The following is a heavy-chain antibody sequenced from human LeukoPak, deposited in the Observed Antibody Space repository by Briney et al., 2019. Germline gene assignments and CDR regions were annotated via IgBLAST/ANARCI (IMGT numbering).Heavy chain of an antibody. CDR2: INPNNGAT. V-gene: IGHV1-2*06. CDR3: TRESGSYHGNDY. J-gene: IGHJ4*02. CDR1: GYTFTGYY. Sequence: ASVKVSCKASGYTFTGYYMHWVRQAPGQGLEWMGRINPNNGATNYAQKLQGRVTITGDTSISTAYMELSSLRSDDTAVYYCTRESGSYHGNDYWGQGTLVTVSS. D-gene: IGHD1-26*01.